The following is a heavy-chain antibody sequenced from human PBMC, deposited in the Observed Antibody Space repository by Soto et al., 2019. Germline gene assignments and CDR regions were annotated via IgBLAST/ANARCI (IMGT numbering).Heavy chain of an antibody. CDR3: ATKSFTPKITMVRGVIITFGNWFDP. J-gene: IGHJ5*02. CDR1: GGSITGAYYY. V-gene: IGHV4-39*01. Sequence: SETLSLTCTVSGGSITGAYYYWGWIRQSPGKGLEYIGSIHYSGRTYYNPSLQGRVTVSVDTSKNQFSLRLVSVTAADTAVYYCATKSFTPKITMVRGVIITFGNWFDPWGQGTLVTVSS. D-gene: IGHD3-10*01. CDR2: IHYSGRT.